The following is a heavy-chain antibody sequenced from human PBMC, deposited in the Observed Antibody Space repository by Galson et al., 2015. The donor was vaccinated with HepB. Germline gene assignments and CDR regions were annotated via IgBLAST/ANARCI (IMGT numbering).Heavy chain of an antibody. CDR1: GYTFSSYD. V-gene: IGHV1-8*01. J-gene: IGHJ4*02. CDR3: ARGRRDTAVAAPAAVLLDY. CDR2: MNPNSGNT. D-gene: IGHD6-19*01. Sequence: SGYTFSSYDINWVRQATGQRPEWMGWMNPNSGNTGYAQKFQGRVTMTRNTSISTAYMELSSLTSEDTAVYYCARGRRDTAVAAPAAVLLDYWGQGILVTVSS.